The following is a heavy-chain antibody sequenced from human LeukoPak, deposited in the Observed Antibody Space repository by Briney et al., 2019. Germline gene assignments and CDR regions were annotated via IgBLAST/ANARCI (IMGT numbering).Heavy chain of an antibody. CDR3: ARTTYYYDSSGYYRLSLYDFDY. Sequence: SVKVSCKASGGTFTSYAISWVRQAPGQGLEWMGGIIPIFGTANYAQKFQGRVTITTAESTSTAYMELSSLRSQDTTVYYCARTTYYYDSSGYYRLSLYDFDYWGQGTLVTVSS. CDR1: GGTFTSYA. J-gene: IGHJ4*02. D-gene: IGHD3-22*01. V-gene: IGHV1-69*05. CDR2: IIPIFGTA.